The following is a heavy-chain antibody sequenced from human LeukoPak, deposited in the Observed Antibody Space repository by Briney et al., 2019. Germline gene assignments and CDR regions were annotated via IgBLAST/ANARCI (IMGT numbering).Heavy chain of an antibody. V-gene: IGHV4-31*03. CDR3: ARFIAHWLDP. D-gene: IGHD6-13*01. CDR1: GGSISSGGYY. J-gene: IGHJ5*02. Sequence: SETLSLTCTVSGGSISSGGYYWTWIRQHPGKGLEWIGYMYNSGNTYYNPSLESRVTISGDTSKNQFSLKLSSVTAADTTMYYCARFIAHWLDPWGQGTLVTVSS. CDR2: MYNSGNT.